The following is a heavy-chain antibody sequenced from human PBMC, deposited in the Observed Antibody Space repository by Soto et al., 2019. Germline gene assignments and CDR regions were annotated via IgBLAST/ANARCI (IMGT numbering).Heavy chain of an antibody. V-gene: IGHV4-31*03. CDR3: ARVPWSRLPLRYMDV. CDR2: IYHSGST. CDR1: GVSISSGGYY. Sequence: SETLSLTCTVSGVSISSGGYYWSWIRQHPGKGLEWVGYIYHSGSTYFNPSLKSRVSISVDTAKNQFSLRLSSVTAADTAVYYCARVPWSRLPLRYMDVWGKGTTVTVSS. J-gene: IGHJ6*03. D-gene: IGHD2-15*01.